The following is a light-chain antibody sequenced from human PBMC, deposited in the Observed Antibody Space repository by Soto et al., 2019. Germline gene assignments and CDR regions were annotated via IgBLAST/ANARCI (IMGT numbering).Light chain of an antibody. CDR2: GVS. CDR3: SSYTSYTTLWV. V-gene: IGLV2-14*01. CDR1: GSDIGNYNY. J-gene: IGLJ3*02. Sequence: QSALTQPASVSGSPGQSITISCTGTGSDIGNYNYVSWYQQHPGKAPKLMIYGVSNRPSGVSNRFSGSKSGNAASLTISGLQAEDEADYYCSSYTSYTTLWVFGGGTKVT.